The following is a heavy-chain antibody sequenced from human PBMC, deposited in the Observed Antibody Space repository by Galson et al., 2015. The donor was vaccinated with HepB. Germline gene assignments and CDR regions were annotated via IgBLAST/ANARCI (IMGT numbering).Heavy chain of an antibody. D-gene: IGHD3-3*01. CDR1: TFIFSTYS. Sequence: SLRLSCAASTFIFSTYSMNWVRQAPGKGLEWVSYISSSSSSIYYADSVKGRFTISRDNAKNSLYLQMSSLRAEDTAIYYCANYYTGTSYAGLDGWGQGTLVTVSS. CDR3: ANYYTGTSYAGLDG. J-gene: IGHJ4*02. CDR2: ISSSSSSI. V-gene: IGHV3-48*04.